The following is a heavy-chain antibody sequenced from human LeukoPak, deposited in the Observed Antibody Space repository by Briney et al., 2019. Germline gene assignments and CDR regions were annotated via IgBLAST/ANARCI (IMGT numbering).Heavy chain of an antibody. CDR2: IKEDGSEK. CDR3: ARVGAGGGNYFRSYYDR. CDR1: GFTFSSYW. Sequence: GGSLRLSCAASGFTFSSYWMGWFRQAPGRGLEWVANIKEDGSEKNYVDSVKGRFSISRDNAENSLYLQLNSLRVEDTAMYYCARVGAGGGNYFRSYYDRWGQGTLVTVSS. V-gene: IGHV3-7*01. J-gene: IGHJ4*02. D-gene: IGHD2/OR15-2a*01.